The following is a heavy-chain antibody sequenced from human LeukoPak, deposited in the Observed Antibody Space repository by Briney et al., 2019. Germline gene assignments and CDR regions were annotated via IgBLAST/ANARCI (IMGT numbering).Heavy chain of an antibody. J-gene: IGHJ4*02. CDR1: GYSFTSYW. Sequence: GESLKISCKGSGYSFTSYWIGWVRQMPGKGLEWVRIIYPGDSDTRYSPSFQGQVTISADKSISTAYLQWSSLKASDTAMYYCAKRTEHYYDSSGYLWYFDYWGQGTLVTVSS. CDR3: AKRTEHYYDSSGYLWYFDY. V-gene: IGHV5-51*01. D-gene: IGHD3-22*01. CDR2: IYPGDSDT.